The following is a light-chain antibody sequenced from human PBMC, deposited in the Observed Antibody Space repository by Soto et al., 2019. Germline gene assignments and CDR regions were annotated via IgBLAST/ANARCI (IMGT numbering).Light chain of an antibody. Sequence: DIQMTQSPSSLSASVGDRVTVTCRASQNIARYLSWYQQKPGKAPKLLIYSASSLQTGVPSRFSGHESGTDFTLTISGLQPEDSAVYYCQRYGNSPGFTFGQGTTLEIK. J-gene: IGKJ2*01. V-gene: IGKV1-39*02. CDR3: QRYGNSPGFT. CDR1: QNIARY. CDR2: SAS.